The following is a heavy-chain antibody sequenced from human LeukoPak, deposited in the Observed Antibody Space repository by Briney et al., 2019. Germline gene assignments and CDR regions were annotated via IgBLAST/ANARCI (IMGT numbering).Heavy chain of an antibody. V-gene: IGHV7-4-1*02. CDR1: GYSFTNYA. D-gene: IGHD3-10*01. CDR3: ARVPFLVMGVTGNWFDP. J-gene: IGHJ5*02. Sequence: ASVKVSCKASGYSFTNYALNWVRQAPGQGLEWMGWINTNSGTPTYAQGFTGRFVFSLDTSVNTAYLQISSLEAEDTAVYYCARVPFLVMGVTGNWFDPWGQGTLVTVSS. CDR2: INTNSGTP.